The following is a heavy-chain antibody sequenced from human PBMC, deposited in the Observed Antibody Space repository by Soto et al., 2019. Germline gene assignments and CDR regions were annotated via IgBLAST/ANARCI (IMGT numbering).Heavy chain of an antibody. J-gene: IGHJ4*02. V-gene: IGHV4-34*01. D-gene: IGHD3-22*01. CDR3: ATSIQYYYDSSAYYPFDY. Sequence: SETLSLTCAVYGGSFSGYYWTWIRQPPGTGLEWIGEINHIGSTNYSPSLKSRVTISVDTSKNLFSLKLTFVTAEDTAVFFCATSIQYYYDSSAYYPFDYWGQGTLVTVSS. CDR2: INHIGST. CDR1: GGSFSGYY.